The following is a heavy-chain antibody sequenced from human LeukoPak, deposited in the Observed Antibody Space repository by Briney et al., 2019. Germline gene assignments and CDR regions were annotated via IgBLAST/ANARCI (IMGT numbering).Heavy chain of an antibody. V-gene: IGHV3-21*01. D-gene: IGHD3-10*01. J-gene: IGHJ4*02. CDR2: ISSSSSYI. Sequence: GGSLRLSCAASGFTFSSYSMNWVRQAPGKGLEWVSSISSSSSYIYYADSVKGRFTISRDNAKNSLYLQMNSLRAEDTAVYYCARVLLWFGERAFDYWGQGTLVTVSS. CDR3: ARVLLWFGERAFDY. CDR1: GFTFSSYS.